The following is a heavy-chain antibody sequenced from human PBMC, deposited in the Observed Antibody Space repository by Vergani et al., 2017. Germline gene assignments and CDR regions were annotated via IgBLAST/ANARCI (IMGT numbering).Heavy chain of an antibody. J-gene: IGHJ4*02. V-gene: IGHV3-30*02. Sequence: QVQLVESGGGVVQPGGSLRLSCAASGFSFGSYGMHWVRVRQAPGKGLEWLAYLRYDGTTKQYADSVKGRFTISRDNSKNMLYLQMDSLRPEDTAMFYCVKDGGASIGFDDWGQGTQVTVSS. CDR1: GFSFGSYG. CDR2: LRYDGTTK. D-gene: IGHD2-2*01. CDR3: VKDGGASIGFDD.